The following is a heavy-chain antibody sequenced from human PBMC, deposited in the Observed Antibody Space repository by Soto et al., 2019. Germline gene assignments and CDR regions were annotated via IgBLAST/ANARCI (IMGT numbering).Heavy chain of an antibody. CDR3: ARVAAADGGWFDP. J-gene: IGHJ5*02. V-gene: IGHV1-69*13. CDR2: IIPIFGTA. CDR1: GGTFSSYA. D-gene: IGHD6-13*01. Sequence: SVKVSCKASGGTFSSYAISWVRQAPGQGLEWMGGIIPIFGTANYAQKFQGRVTITADESTSTAYMELSSLRSEDTAVYYCARVAAADGGWFDPWGQGTLVTVSS.